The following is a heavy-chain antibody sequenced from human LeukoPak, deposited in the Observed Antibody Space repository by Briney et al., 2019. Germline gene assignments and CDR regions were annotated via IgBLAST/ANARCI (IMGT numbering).Heavy chain of an antibody. V-gene: IGHV4-34*01. CDR3: ARGRFRGVIAMVPAKVYFDY. Sequence: SETLSLTCAVYGGSFSGYYWSWIRQPPGKGLEWIGEINHSGSTNYNPSLKSRVTISVDTSKNQFSLKLSSVTAADTAVYYCARGRFRGVIAMVPAKVYFDYWGQGTLVTVSS. J-gene: IGHJ4*02. CDR2: INHSGST. D-gene: IGHD5-18*01. CDR1: GGSFSGYY.